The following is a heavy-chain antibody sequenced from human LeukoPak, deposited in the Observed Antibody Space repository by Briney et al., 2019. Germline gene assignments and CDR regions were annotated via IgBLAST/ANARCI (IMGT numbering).Heavy chain of an antibody. J-gene: IGHJ4*02. V-gene: IGHV1-2*02. CDR3: ARGESWIQLWLTDY. CDR2: INLNSGGT. Sequence: ASVKVSCKASGYTFTGYYMHWVRQAPGQGPEWMGWINLNSGGTNYAQKFQGRVTMTRDTSISTAYMELSRLRSDDTAVYYCARGESWIQLWLTDYWGQGTLVTVSS. D-gene: IGHD5-18*01. CDR1: GYTFTGYY.